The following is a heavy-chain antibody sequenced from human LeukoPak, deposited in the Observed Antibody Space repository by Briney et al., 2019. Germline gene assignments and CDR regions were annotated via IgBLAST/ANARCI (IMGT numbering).Heavy chain of an antibody. CDR2: IYYSGST. J-gene: IGHJ4*02. Sequence: SQTLSLTCTVSGGSISSGSYYWSWIRQPPGKGLEWIGYIYYSGSTNYNPSLKSRVTISVDTSKIQFSLKLSSVTAADTAVYYCARASRLALFDYWGQGTLVTVSS. CDR1: GGSISSGSYY. CDR3: ARASRLALFDY. V-gene: IGHV4-61*01. D-gene: IGHD3-16*01.